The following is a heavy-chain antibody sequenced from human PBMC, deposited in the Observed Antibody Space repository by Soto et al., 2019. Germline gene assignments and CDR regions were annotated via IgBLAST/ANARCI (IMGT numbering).Heavy chain of an antibody. V-gene: IGHV1-69*13. CDR1: GGTFSSYA. CDR3: ARLFGLSYYYYGMDV. D-gene: IGHD2-21*01. Sequence: SVKVSCKASGGTFSSYAVSWVRQAPGQGLEWMGGIIPIFGTANYAQKFQGRVTITADESTSTAYMELSSLRSEDTAVYYCARLFGLSYYYYGMDVWGQGTTVTVSS. J-gene: IGHJ6*02. CDR2: IIPIFGTA.